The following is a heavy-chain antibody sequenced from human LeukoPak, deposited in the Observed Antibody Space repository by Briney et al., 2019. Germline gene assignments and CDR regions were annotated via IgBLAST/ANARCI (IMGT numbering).Heavy chain of an antibody. D-gene: IGHD1-26*01. CDR3: AKDGYSGSYYSRWFDP. V-gene: IGHV3-20*04. CDR1: GFTFDDYG. J-gene: IGHJ5*02. Sequence: GGSLRLSCAASGFTFDDYGMSWVRQAPGKGLEWVSGINWNGGSTGYADSVKGRFTISRDNAKNSLYLQVNSLRAEDTAVYYCAKDGYSGSYYSRWFDPWGQGTLVTVSS. CDR2: INWNGGST.